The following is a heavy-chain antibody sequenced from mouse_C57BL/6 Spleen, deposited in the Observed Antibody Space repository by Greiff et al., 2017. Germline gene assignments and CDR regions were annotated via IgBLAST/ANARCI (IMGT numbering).Heavy chain of an antibody. J-gene: IGHJ2*01. CDR1: GYTFTSYW. CDR2: IDPSDSYT. V-gene: IGHV1-59*01. Sequence: QVKLQQPGAELVRPGTSVKLSCKASGYTFTSYWMHWVKQRPGQGLEWSGVIDPSDSYTNYNQKFKGKATLTVDTSSRTAYMQLSSLTSDDSAVYYCARDGSSYYFDYWGQGTTLTVAS. CDR3: ARDGSSYYFDY. D-gene: IGHD1-1*01.